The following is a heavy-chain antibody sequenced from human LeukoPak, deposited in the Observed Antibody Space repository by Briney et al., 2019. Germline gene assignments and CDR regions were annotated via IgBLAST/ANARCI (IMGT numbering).Heavy chain of an antibody. Sequence: ASVKVSCKVSGYTLTELSMHWVRQTPGKGLEWMGSFDPEDGETIHAQKFQGRVTMTEDTATDTDYMELSSLRSEDTAVYYCATVYSYASSAYYRLDYWGQGTLVTVSS. CDR3: ATVYSYASSAYYRLDY. J-gene: IGHJ4*02. CDR2: FDPEDGET. CDR1: GYTLTELS. V-gene: IGHV1-24*01. D-gene: IGHD3-22*01.